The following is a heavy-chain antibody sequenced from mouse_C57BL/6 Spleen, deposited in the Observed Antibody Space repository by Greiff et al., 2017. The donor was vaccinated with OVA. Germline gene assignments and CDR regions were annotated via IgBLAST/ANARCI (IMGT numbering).Heavy chain of an antibody. V-gene: IGHV3-1*01. CDR1: GYSITSGYD. Sequence: VQLKESGPGMVKPSQSLSLTCTVTGYSITSGYDWHWIRHFPGNNLEWMGYISYSGSTNYNSSLQSRISITHDTSKNHFFLKLNSVTTEDTATYYCARVYDEGGLWDYWGQGTSVTVSS. CDR2: ISYSGST. J-gene: IGHJ4*01. D-gene: IGHD2-12*01. CDR3: ARVYDEGGLWDY.